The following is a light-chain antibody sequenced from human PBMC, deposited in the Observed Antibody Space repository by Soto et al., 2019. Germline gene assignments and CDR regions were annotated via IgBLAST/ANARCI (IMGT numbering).Light chain of an antibody. J-gene: IGKJ1*01. CDR1: QTISSW. CDR3: HHYNSYSEA. Sequence: DIQMTQSPSTLSGSVGDRVTITCRASQTISSWLAWYQQKPGKAPKLLIYKASTLKSGVPSRFSGSGSGTASTLTISSLQPDYFATYYCHHYNSYSEAFGQGTKVELK. CDR2: KAS. V-gene: IGKV1-5*03.